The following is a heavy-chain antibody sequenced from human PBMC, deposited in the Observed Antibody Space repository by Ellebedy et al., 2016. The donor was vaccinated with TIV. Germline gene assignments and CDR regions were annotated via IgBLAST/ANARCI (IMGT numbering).Heavy chain of an antibody. Sequence: AASVKVSCKASGYTFNYYYMHWVRQAPGQGLEWMAVINPSGGSTSFAQKFQGRVTITADKSTSTAYMELSSLRTEDTAVFYCARTVSYSSGWYGYWGQGTLVTVSS. CDR1: GYTFNYYY. J-gene: IGHJ4*02. D-gene: IGHD6-19*01. V-gene: IGHV1-46*02. CDR3: ARTVSYSSGWYGY. CDR2: INPSGGST.